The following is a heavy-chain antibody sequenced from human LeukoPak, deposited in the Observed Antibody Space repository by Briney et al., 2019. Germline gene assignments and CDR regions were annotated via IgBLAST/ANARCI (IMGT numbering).Heavy chain of an antibody. CDR3: ARGPPNWGYDY. V-gene: IGHV1-8*01. CDR2: MNPNSGNT. J-gene: IGHJ4*02. CDR1: GYTFTSFD. Sequence: ASVKVSCKASGYTFTSFDINWVRQATGQGLEWMGWMNPNSGNTGYAQKFQDRVTMTRNTSISTAYMELSSLRSDDTAVYYCARGPPNWGYDYWGPGTLVTVSS. D-gene: IGHD7-27*01.